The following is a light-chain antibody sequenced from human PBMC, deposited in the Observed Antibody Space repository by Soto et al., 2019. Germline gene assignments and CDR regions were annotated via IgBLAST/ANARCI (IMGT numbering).Light chain of an antibody. J-gene: IGLJ1*01. CDR2: DVS. V-gene: IGLV2-14*03. CDR1: SSDVGAYNH. Sequence: QSALTQPASVSGSPGQSITISCTGTSSDVGAYNHVSWYQHHPGKAPKLMIYDVSNRPSGVSNRFSGSKSGNTASLTISGLQAEDEADYYCSSYTSSSTRVFGTGTKLTVL. CDR3: SSYTSSSTRV.